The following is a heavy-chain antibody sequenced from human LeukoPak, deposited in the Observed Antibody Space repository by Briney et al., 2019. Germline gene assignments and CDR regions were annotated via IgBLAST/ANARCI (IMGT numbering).Heavy chain of an antibody. CDR1: GYTFTNYW. D-gene: IGHD3-16*01. CDR3: ARRGGSSGAIGHDAFEI. V-gene: IGHV5-51*01. J-gene: IGHJ3*02. Sequence: GESLKISCKGSGYTFTNYWIGWVRQMPGKGLEWMGIIFTYDSDTRYSPSFQGQVTISTDKSINTAYLEWSSLKASDTAMYYCARRGGSSGAIGHDAFEIWGQGTTVIVSS. CDR2: IFTYDSDT.